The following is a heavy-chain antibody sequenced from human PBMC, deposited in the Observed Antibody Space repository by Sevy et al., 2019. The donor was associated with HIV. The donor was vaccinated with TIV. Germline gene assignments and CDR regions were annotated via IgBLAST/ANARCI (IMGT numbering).Heavy chain of an antibody. CDR3: ARGPLYGSGNFYYFDY. J-gene: IGHJ4*02. CDR2: INPSGGST. D-gene: IGHD3-10*01. Sequence: ASVKVSCKASGYTFTRYYMHWVRQAPGQGLEWMGIINPSGGSTSYAQKFQGRVTMTRDTSTSTVYIELSSLRSEDTAVYYCARGPLYGSGNFYYFDYWGQGTLVTVSS. CDR1: GYTFTRYY. V-gene: IGHV1-46*01.